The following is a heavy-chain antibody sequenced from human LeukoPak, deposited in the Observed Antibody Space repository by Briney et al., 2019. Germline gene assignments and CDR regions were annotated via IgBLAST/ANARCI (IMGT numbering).Heavy chain of an antibody. Sequence: GGSLRLSCAASGFIFSSYTMNWVRQAPGKGLEWVSVIYSGGSTYYADSVKGRFTISRDNSKNTLYLQMNSLRAEDTAVYYCAKDSSGWYHYWGQGTLVTVSS. V-gene: IGHV3-66*01. CDR2: IYSGGST. CDR1: GFIFSSYT. CDR3: AKDSSGWYHY. J-gene: IGHJ4*02. D-gene: IGHD6-19*01.